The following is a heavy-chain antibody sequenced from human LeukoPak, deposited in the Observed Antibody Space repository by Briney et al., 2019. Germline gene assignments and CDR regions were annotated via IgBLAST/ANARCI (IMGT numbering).Heavy chain of an antibody. CDR3: AKYTSGTSYRGLDQ. Sequence: GESLRLSCGASGLTVSSYAMSWVRQAPGRGLEWVSTIIGSTANTYYADSVKGRFTISRDDSKNTVYLQMNSLRAEDTAVYSCAKYTSGTSYRGLDQWGHGTLVTVSS. J-gene: IGHJ4*01. V-gene: IGHV3-23*01. CDR1: GLTVSSYA. CDR2: IIGSTANT. D-gene: IGHD3-10*01.